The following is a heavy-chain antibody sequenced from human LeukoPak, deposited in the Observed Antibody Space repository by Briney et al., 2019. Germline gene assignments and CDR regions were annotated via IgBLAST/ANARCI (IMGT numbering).Heavy chain of an antibody. D-gene: IGHD4-17*01. CDR2: ISWNSGSI. CDR3: AKGRDYGDYGVNSAFDY. CDR1: GFTFDDYA. V-gene: IGHV3-9*01. J-gene: IGHJ4*02. Sequence: GGSLRLSCAASGFTFDDYAMHWVRQAPGKGLEWVSGISWNSGSIGYADSVKGRFTISRDNAKNSLCLQMNSLRAEDTALYYCAKGRDYGDYGVNSAFDYWGQGTLVTVSS.